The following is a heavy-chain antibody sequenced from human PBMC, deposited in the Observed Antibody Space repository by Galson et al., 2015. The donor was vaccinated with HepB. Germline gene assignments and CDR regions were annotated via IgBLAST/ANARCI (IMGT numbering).Heavy chain of an antibody. D-gene: IGHD5-18*01. CDR3: VKDSRYSYGYPDAFDM. V-gene: IGHV3-9*01. CDR2: VSWNSANI. Sequence: SLRLSCAASGFTFDDYAMHWVRRAPGKGLEWVSGVSWNSANIDYADSVKGRFTISRDNAKNVLHLQMNSLRPEDTALYHCVKDSRYSYGYPDAFDMWGQGTMVTVSS. CDR1: GFTFDDYA. J-gene: IGHJ3*02.